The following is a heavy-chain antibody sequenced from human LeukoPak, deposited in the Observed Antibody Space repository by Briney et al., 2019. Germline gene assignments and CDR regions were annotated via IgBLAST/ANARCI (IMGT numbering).Heavy chain of an antibody. D-gene: IGHD2-2*02. Sequence: ASVKVSCKASGYTFTSYYMHWVRQAPGQGLEWMGIINPSGGSTSYAQKFQGRVTMTRDTSTSTVYMELSSLRSEDTAVYYCARDGNFVVPAAIWDGNYYYYYMDIWGKGTTVTVSS. V-gene: IGHV1-46*03. J-gene: IGHJ6*03. CDR1: GYTFTSYY. CDR2: INPSGGST. CDR3: ARDGNFVVPAAIWDGNYYYYYMDI.